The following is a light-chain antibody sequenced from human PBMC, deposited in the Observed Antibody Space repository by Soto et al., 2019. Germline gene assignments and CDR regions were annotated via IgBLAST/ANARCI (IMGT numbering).Light chain of an antibody. Sequence: QSALTQPASVSGSPGQSITISCAGTSSDIGGYDYVSWYQQHPGNAPKLIIFDVSNRPSGVSNRFSGSKSGNTASLTISGLRAGDEAEYYCSSFTSSFTYVFGSGTKVTVL. CDR3: SSFTSSFTYV. CDR1: SSDIGGYDY. V-gene: IGLV2-14*03. J-gene: IGLJ1*01. CDR2: DVS.